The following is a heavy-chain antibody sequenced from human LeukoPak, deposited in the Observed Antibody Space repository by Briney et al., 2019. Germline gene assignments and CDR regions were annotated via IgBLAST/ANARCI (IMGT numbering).Heavy chain of an antibody. J-gene: IGHJ4*02. CDR3: APTAEAYTSWWKV. Sequence: ASVKVSCKASGYKFTDDYMHWVRQAPGQGLEFMGWINPDSGFTNYAQKFKGRVAMTRDRSISTAYLEVRSLTSDDTAVYYCAPTAEAYTSWWKVWGQGTLVTVSS. CDR1: GYKFTDDY. CDR2: INPDSGFT. D-gene: IGHD3-16*01. V-gene: IGHV1-2*02.